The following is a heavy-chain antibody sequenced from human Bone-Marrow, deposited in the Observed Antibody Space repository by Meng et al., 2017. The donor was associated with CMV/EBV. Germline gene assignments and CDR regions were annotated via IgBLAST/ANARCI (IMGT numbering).Heavy chain of an antibody. CDR2: ISHSGSN. CDR1: GGSISSSNW. Sequence: SETLSLTCAVSGGSISSSNWWSWVRQPPGKGLEWIGEISHSGSNNYNPSLKSRVTISVDTSKNQFSLKLSSVTAADTAVYYCARDDILTGYDYWGQGTLVTVSS. CDR3: ARDDILTGYDY. V-gene: IGHV4-4*02. D-gene: IGHD3-9*01. J-gene: IGHJ4*02.